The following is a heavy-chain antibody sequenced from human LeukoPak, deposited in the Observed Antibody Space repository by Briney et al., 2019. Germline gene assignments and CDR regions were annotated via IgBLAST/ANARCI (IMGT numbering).Heavy chain of an antibody. D-gene: IGHD5-12*01. V-gene: IGHV1-69*04. CDR2: IIPIFGIA. J-gene: IGHJ4*02. CDR1: GGTFSSYA. Sequence: GASVKVSCKASGGTFSSYAISWVRQAPGQGLEWMGRIIPIFGIANYAQKFQGRVTIAADKSTSTAYMELSSLRPEDTAVYYCARDRDIVATSLFDYWGQGTLVTVSS. CDR3: ARDRDIVATSLFDY.